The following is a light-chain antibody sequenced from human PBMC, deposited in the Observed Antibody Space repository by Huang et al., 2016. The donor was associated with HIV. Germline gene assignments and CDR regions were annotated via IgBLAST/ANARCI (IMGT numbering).Light chain of an antibody. CDR3: QQYDTSPTT. CDR2: AAS. Sequence: EIVLTQSPGTLSLSPGEGATLSCRASQTINNNDLAWYQQRPGQAPSLLIYAASRRATGVSDRFNVSGSGTDFTLTISRLEPEDCALFYCQQYDTSPTTFGQGTKLEIK. V-gene: IGKV3-20*01. CDR1: QTINNND. J-gene: IGKJ2*01.